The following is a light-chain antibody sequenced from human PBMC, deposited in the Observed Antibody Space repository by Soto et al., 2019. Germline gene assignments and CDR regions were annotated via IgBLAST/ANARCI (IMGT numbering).Light chain of an antibody. J-gene: IGKJ1*01. Sequence: EIVMTQSPAALSVSPGERATLSCRASQSVNSNLAWYQQRPGQAPRLLIYDASTRATGIPARFSGSGSGTEFTLTIRSLQSEDFAVYDCQQYNNWPPTFGQGTKVEIK. CDR2: DAS. V-gene: IGKV3-15*01. CDR1: QSVNSN. CDR3: QQYNNWPPT.